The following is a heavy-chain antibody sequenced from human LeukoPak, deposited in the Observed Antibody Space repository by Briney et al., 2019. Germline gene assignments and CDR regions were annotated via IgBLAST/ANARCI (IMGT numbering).Heavy chain of an antibody. CDR3: TRAPPGMTMMTDY. V-gene: IGHV1-18*01. CDR1: GYTFTNYH. Sequence: ASVKVSCKASGYTFTNYHIAWVRQAPGQGLEWMGWVSTNDGNTVYAQRLQSRVTMTTDTSTSVAYMELRSLTSDDTAVYYCTRAPPGMTMMTDYWGQGTLVTVSP. D-gene: IGHD3-22*01. J-gene: IGHJ4*02. CDR2: VSTNDGNT.